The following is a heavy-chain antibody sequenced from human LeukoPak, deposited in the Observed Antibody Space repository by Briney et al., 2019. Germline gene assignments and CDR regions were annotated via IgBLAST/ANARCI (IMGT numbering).Heavy chain of an antibody. CDR2: FDPEDGET. CDR1: GYTLTELS. V-gene: IGHV1-24*01. Sequence: GASVKVSCKVSGYTLTELSMHWVRQAPGKGLEWMGGFDPEDGETIYAQKFQGRVTMTEDTSTDTAYMELSSLRSEDTAVYYCATVKGRRYYYGMDVWGQGTTVTVSS. J-gene: IGHJ6*02. CDR3: ATVKGRRYYYGMDV.